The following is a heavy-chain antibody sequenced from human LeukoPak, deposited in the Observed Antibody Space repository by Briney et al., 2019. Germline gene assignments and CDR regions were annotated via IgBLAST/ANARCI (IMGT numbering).Heavy chain of an antibody. CDR1: GFTFSSYA. V-gene: IGHV3-23*01. Sequence: GGSLRLSCAASGFTFSSYAMSWVRQAPGKGLEWVSAISGSGGSTYYADSVKGRFTISRDNSKNTLYLQMNSLRAADTAVYYCGTYLDYDFWSGSYFQHWGQGTLVTVSS. CDR2: ISGSGGST. D-gene: IGHD3-3*01. CDR3: GTYLDYDFWSGSYFQH. J-gene: IGHJ1*01.